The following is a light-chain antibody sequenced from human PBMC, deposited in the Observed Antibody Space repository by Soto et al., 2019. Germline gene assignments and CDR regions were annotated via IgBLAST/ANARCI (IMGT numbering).Light chain of an antibody. CDR1: SSDVGGYNY. J-gene: IGLJ1*01. Sequence: QSALTQPASVSGSPGQSITISCTGNSSDVGGYNYVSWYQQHPGKAPKLMIYEVSNRPSGVSNLFSGSKSGNTASLTISGLQAEDEADYYCSSYTSSSPYVFGTGTKLTVL. CDR3: SSYTSSSPYV. CDR2: EVS. V-gene: IGLV2-14*01.